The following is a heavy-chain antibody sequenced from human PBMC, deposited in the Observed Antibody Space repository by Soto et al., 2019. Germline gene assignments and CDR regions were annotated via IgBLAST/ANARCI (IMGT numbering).Heavy chain of an antibody. J-gene: IGHJ6*02. CDR2: IYYSGST. CDR1: VGSISSGDYY. CDR3: ARDRVRFYYYYYGMDV. D-gene: IGHD3-16*01. V-gene: IGHV4-30-4*01. Sequence: SSETLSLTCTVSVGSISSGDYYWSWIRQPPGKGLEWIGYIYYSGSTYYNPSLKSRVTISVDTSKNQFSLKLSSVTAADTAVYYCARDRVRFYYYYYGMDVWGQGTTVTVSS.